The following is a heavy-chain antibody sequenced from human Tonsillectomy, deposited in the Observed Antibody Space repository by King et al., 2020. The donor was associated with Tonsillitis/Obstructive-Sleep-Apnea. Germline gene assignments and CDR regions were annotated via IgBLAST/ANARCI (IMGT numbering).Heavy chain of an antibody. Sequence: VQLQESGPGLVKPSQTLSLTCTVSGGSISSDGYYWSWIRQHPGKGLEWMGNIYYSGSTYYNPSLKSRVTISVDTSKNQFSLKLSSVTAADTAMYYCARVCRSTQDYYYFYYMDVWGKGTTVTVSS. CDR3: ARVCRSTQDYYYFYYMDV. V-gene: IGHV4-31*03. CDR2: IYYSGST. D-gene: IGHD2-2*01. CDR1: GGSISSDGYY. J-gene: IGHJ6*03.